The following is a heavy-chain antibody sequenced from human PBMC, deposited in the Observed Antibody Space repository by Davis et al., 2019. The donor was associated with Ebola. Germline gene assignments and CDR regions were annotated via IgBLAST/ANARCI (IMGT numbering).Heavy chain of an antibody. V-gene: IGHV3-33*06. J-gene: IGHJ5*02. Sequence: GESLKISCAASGFTFSSYGMHWVRQAPGKGLEWVAVIWYDGSNKYYADSVKGRFTISRDNSKNTLYLQMNSLRAEDTAVYYCANIAGVGGLSGFDPWGQGTLVTVSS. CDR3: ANIAGVGGLSGFDP. D-gene: IGHD1-26*01. CDR2: IWYDGSNK. CDR1: GFTFSSYG.